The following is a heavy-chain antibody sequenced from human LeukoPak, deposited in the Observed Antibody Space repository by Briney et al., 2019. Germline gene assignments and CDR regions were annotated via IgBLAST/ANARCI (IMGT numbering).Heavy chain of an antibody. V-gene: IGHV1-69*04. CDR1: GGTFSSYA. CDR2: IIPILGIA. J-gene: IGHJ6*03. CDR3: ARSSSPPIYYYYYMDV. D-gene: IGHD6-6*01. Sequence: GASVKVSCKASGGTFSSYAISWVRQAPGQGLEWMGRIIPILGIANYAQKFQGRVTITADKSTSTAYMELSSLRAEDTAVYYCARSSSPPIYYYYYMDVWGKGTTVTVSS.